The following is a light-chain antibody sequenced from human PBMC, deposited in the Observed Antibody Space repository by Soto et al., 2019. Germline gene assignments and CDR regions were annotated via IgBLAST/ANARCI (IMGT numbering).Light chain of an antibody. CDR1: SSDVGAYNP. CDR3: CSSAPESTYV. CDR2: KGT. J-gene: IGLJ1*01. V-gene: IGLV2-23*01. Sequence: QSVLAQPASVSGSPGQSVTISCTGTSSDVGAYNPVSWYQQHPDKAPQLMTYKGTQRPSGVSNRFSGSTSGNAASLTISGLQAGDEADYFCCSSAPESTYVFGTGTKLTVL.